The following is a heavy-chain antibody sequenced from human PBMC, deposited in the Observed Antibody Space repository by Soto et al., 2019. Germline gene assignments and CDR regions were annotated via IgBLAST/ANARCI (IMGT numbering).Heavy chain of an antibody. Sequence: GASVKVSCKASGYTFTTYGINWVRQATGQGLEWMGCINPNSGNTGYAQKFQGWVTMTRDTSISTAYMELSRLRSGDTAVYYCARALAPGYSSSSSRYYYYYGMDVWGQGTTVTVSS. J-gene: IGHJ6*02. CDR2: INPNSGNT. V-gene: IGHV1-8*02. CDR1: GYTFTTYG. CDR3: ARALAPGYSSSSSRYYYYYGMDV. D-gene: IGHD6-6*01.